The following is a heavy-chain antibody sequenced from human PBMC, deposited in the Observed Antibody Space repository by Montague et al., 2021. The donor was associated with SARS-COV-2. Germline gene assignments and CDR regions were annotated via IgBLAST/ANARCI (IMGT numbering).Heavy chain of an antibody. CDR3: ARQLPSYCATNKCYPDYVAG. D-gene: IGHD2-8*01. CDR2: ISYTGRT. Sequence: SETLSLTCTVSGGSISSPDYYWGWIRQSPGKGLEWIGSISYTGRTYYNPSLRSRVSFSMDTSKNHFSLSLSSVTVADTAVYFCARQLPSYCATNKCYPDYVAGWGQGALVTVSS. J-gene: IGHJ4*02. CDR1: GGSISSPDYY. V-gene: IGHV4-39*01.